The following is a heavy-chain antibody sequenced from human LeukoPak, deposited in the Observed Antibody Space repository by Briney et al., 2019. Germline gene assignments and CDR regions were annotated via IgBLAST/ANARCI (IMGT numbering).Heavy chain of an antibody. J-gene: IGHJ4*02. CDR2: IYYSGSP. CDR1: GGSISNNNYY. D-gene: IGHD1-1*01. Sequence: SETLSLTCTVSGGSISNNNYYWAWIRQPPGKGLECIGSIYYSGSPYYNPSLKSRVTISVDTSKNQFSLRLSSVTATDTAVYYCATWRTAKTGFDYWGQGTLVTVSS. V-gene: IGHV4-39*01. CDR3: ATWRTAKTGFDY.